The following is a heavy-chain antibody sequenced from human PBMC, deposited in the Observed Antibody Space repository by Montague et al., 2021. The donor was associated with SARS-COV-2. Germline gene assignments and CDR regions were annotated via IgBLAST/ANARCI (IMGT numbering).Heavy chain of an antibody. CDR1: GFSLSTSGVG. CDR2: IYWDDDK. D-gene: IGHD3-9*01. Sequence: PALVKPTQTLTPTCTFSGFSLSTSGVGVGWIRQPPGKALEWLALIYWDDDKRYSPSLKSRLIITKDTSKNQVVLTMTNMDPVDTATYYCAHSRLYYDILSGYYSLGYYFDYWGQGTLVTVSS. V-gene: IGHV2-5*02. J-gene: IGHJ4*02. CDR3: AHSRLYYDILSGYYSLGYYFDY.